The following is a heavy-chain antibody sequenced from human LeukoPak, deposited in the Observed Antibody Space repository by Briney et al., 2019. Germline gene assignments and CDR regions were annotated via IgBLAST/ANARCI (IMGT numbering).Heavy chain of an antibody. J-gene: IGHJ3*02. Sequence: SETLSLTCTVSGGSISSGSYYWGWIRQPPGKGLEWIGSIYYSGSIYYNPSLKSRFTISVDTSKNQFSLKLSSVTAADTAVYARGRTPSIILRADIWGQGTMVTVSS. D-gene: IGHD3-3*01. CDR3: GRTPSIILRADI. CDR1: GGSISSGSYY. CDR2: IYYSGSI. V-gene: IGHV4-39*07.